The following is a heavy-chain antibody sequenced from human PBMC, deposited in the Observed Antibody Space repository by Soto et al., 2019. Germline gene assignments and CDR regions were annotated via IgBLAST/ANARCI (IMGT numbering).Heavy chain of an antibody. D-gene: IGHD2-21*01. CDR1: GFTFSDYW. CDR2: MNPDGSER. CDR3: TRDLNHDCGP. J-gene: IGHJ5*02. V-gene: IGHV3-7*04. Sequence: EVHLVESGGALVQPGGSLRLSCAASGFTFSDYWMTWVRQTPGKGLEGVANMNPDGSERYYLDSVKGRFTISRDNAKNSLYLQMNNLRGEDTAVYYCTRDLNHDCGPWGQGTQVIVSS.